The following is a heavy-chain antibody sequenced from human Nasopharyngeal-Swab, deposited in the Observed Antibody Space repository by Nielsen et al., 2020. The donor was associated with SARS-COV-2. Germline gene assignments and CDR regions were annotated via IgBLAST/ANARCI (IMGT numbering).Heavy chain of an antibody. V-gene: IGHV3-30-3*01. D-gene: IGHD3-16*01. CDR1: GFTFSSYA. CDR2: ISYDGSNK. CDR3: ASASWGVSTFDY. Sequence: GESLKISCAASGFTFSSYAMHWVRQAPGKGLEWVAVISYDGSNKYYADSVKGRFTISRDNSKNTLYLQMNSLRAEDTAVYYCASASWGVSTFDYWGQGTLVTVSS. J-gene: IGHJ4*02.